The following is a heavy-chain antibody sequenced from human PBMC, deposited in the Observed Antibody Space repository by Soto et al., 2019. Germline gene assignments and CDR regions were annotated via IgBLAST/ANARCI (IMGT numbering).Heavy chain of an antibody. V-gene: IGHV1-69*02. CDR3: ARRRGGSGPFDI. CDR2: IIPILGIA. D-gene: IGHD2-15*01. J-gene: IGHJ3*02. CDR1: GGTFSSYT. Sequence: SVKVSCKASGGTFSSYTISWVRQAPGQGLEWMGRIIPILGIANYAQKFQGRVTITADKSTSTAYMELSSLRSEDTAVYYCARRRGGSGPFDIWGQGTMVTVSS.